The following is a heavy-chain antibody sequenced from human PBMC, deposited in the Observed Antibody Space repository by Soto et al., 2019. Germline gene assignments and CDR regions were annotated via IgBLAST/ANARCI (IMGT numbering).Heavy chain of an antibody. CDR2: IVVGSGNT. V-gene: IGHV1-58*01. J-gene: IGHJ4*02. CDR3: AAGKYQRRPILPTHYYCGFDD. D-gene: IGHD2-2*01. CDR1: GFTFTSSA. Sequence: SVKVSCKASGFTFTSSAVQWVRQARGQRLEWIGWIVVGSGNTNYAQKFQERVTITRDMSTSTAYMELSSLRSEDTAVYYCAAGKYQRRPILPTHYYCGFDDWGQGTLVTVSS.